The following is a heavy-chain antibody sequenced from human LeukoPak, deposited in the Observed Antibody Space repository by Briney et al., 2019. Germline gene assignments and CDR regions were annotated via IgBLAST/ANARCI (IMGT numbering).Heavy chain of an antibody. CDR3: ARDEGSAYPFDY. J-gene: IGHJ4*02. CDR1: GGSISSGPYF. V-gene: IGHV4-30-2*06. D-gene: IGHD3-22*01. Sequence: SQTLSLTCSVSGGSISSGPYFWSWIRQSPGQGLEWIGYIWPSGSTNYNSSLKSRVTISVDTSKNQFSLNLNSVTAADTAVYFCARDEGSAYPFDYWGQGTLVTVSS. CDR2: IWPSGST.